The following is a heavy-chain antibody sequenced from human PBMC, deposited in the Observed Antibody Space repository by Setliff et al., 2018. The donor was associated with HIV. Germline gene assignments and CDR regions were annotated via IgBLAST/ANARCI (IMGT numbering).Heavy chain of an antibody. CDR2: ISGSSSYI. CDR1: GFTISSYY. Sequence: GGSLRLSCAASGFTISSYYMNWVRQAPGKELEWVSSISGSSSYIYYSDSVGGRFTISRDNAKNSLYLQMNSLRAEDTAVYYCARDKGGSNWPFDYWGQGTLVTVSS. CDR3: ARDKGGSNWPFDY. J-gene: IGHJ4*02. V-gene: IGHV3-21*01. D-gene: IGHD6-13*01.